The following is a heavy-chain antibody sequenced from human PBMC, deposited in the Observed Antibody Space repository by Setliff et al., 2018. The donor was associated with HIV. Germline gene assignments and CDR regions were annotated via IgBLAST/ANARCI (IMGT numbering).Heavy chain of an antibody. J-gene: IGHJ4*02. CDR2: ILYDGSYK. Sequence: GGSLRLSCAASKFTFSSYGMHWVRQAPGKGLEWVSSILYDGSYKYYTDSVKGRFTISRDNSKNTLYLQMSTLRTEDTAVYYCAKNLYSSIWSPLDYWGQGTQVTAPQ. CDR3: AKNLYSSIWSPLDY. CDR1: KFTFSSYG. V-gene: IGHV3-30*02. D-gene: IGHD6-13*01.